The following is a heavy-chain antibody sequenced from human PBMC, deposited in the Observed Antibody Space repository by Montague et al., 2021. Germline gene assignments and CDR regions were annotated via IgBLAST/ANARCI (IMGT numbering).Heavy chain of an antibody. V-gene: IGHV4-39*01. J-gene: IGHJ5*02. CDR1: GGSISSASYY. CDR3: ARSLYCRGGSCYSGFDP. CDR2: IYYNGTT. D-gene: IGHD2-15*01. Sequence: SETLSLTCTASGGSISSASYYWGRIRRPPGKGLEFIGVIYYNGTTYHNPSLKSRVTVSMDTSKSQFSLKLSSVTAADTAVYYCARSLYCRGGSCYSGFDPWGQGTLVTASS.